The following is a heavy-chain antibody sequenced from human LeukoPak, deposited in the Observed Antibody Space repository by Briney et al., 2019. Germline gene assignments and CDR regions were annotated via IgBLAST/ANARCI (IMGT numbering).Heavy chain of an antibody. CDR1: GFTFSDYY. D-gene: IGHD3-10*01. CDR2: ISSSGSTI. J-gene: IGHJ5*02. CDR3: ARLGGSGSYSWFDP. Sequence: GGSLRLSCAVSGFTFSDYYMSWIRQAPGKGLEWVSYISSSGSTIYYADSVKGRFTISRDNAKNSLYLQMNSLRAEDTAVYYCARLGGSGSYSWFDPWGQGTLVTVSS. V-gene: IGHV3-11*01.